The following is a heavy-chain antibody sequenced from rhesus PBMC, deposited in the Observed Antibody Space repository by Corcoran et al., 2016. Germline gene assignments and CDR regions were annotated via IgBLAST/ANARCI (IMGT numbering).Heavy chain of an antibody. CDR3: ATLSGYYYDSGYSDLTNDAFDF. CDR2: INIAGSST. CDR1: GFTFSSYW. J-gene: IGHJ3*01. Sequence: EVQLVESGGGLVQPGGSLRLSCAASGFTFSSYWMHWVRQAPGMGLEWISAINIAGSSTYYAESVKCRFTISRENAKNTLYLQMDGLRAEDTAVYYCATLSGYYYDSGYSDLTNDAFDFWGQGLRVTVSS. D-gene: IGHD3-28*01. V-gene: IGHV3-14*01.